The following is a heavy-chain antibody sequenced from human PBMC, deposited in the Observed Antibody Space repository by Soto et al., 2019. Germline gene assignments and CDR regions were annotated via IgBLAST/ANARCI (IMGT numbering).Heavy chain of an antibody. Sequence: GGSLGLSCAASGFTFSSYGMHWVRQAAGKGLEWVAFIWYDGSNKYYADSVKGRFTISRDNSKNTLYLQMNSLRAEDTAVYYCARWVLRGDYYYYGMDVWGQGTTVTVSS. J-gene: IGHJ6*02. V-gene: IGHV3-33*01. D-gene: IGHD3-10*01. CDR2: IWYDGSNK. CDR3: ARWVLRGDYYYYGMDV. CDR1: GFTFSSYG.